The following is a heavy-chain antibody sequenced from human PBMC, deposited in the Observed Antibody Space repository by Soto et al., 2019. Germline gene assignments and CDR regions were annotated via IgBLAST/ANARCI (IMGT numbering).Heavy chain of an antibody. Sequence: GGSLRLSCTASGFTFGDYAMSWFRQAPGKGLEWVGFIRSKAYGGTTEYAASVKGRFTISRDDSKSIAYLQMNSLKTEDTAVYYCTSVGYSNRPGYYYYYMDVWGKGTTVTVSS. CDR2: IRSKAYGGTT. CDR1: GFTFGDYA. V-gene: IGHV3-49*03. CDR3: TSVGYSNRPGYYYYYMDV. D-gene: IGHD4-4*01. J-gene: IGHJ6*03.